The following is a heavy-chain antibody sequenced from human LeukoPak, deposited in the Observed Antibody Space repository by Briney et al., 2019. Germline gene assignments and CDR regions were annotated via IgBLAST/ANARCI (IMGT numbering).Heavy chain of an antibody. J-gene: IGHJ4*02. CDR2: LNPSGGTT. V-gene: IGHV1-46*01. CDR3: ATDIVATCDY. D-gene: IGHD5-12*01. Sequence: ASVKVSCKASGYTFTSYYMHWVRQAPGQGLEWMGILNPSGGTTNYAQKFQGRVTMTEDTSTDTAYMELSSLRSEDTAVYYCATDIVATCDYWGQGTLVTVSS. CDR1: GYTFTSYY.